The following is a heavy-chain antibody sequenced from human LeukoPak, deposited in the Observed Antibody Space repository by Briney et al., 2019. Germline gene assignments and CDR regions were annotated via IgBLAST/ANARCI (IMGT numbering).Heavy chain of an antibody. CDR2: FDPEEGKT. CDR1: EYRLNELS. D-gene: IGHD5-12*01. J-gene: IGHJ4*02. V-gene: IGHV1-24*01. Sequence: ASVKVSCKVSEYRLNELSILWVRQGPGKGLEWMGGFDPEEGKTIYAQKLQGKVSMTEDTSTDTAFMELRSLRSEDTAVYYCATNTYNGYAIDSWGQGTLITVSS. CDR3: ATNTYNGYAIDS.